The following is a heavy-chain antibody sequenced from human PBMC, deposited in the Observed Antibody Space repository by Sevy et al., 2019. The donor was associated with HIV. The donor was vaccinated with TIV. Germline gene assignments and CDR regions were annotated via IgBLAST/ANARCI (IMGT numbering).Heavy chain of an antibody. D-gene: IGHD4-17*01. V-gene: IGHV3-48*03. CDR2: ISNSGTTI. Sequence: GGSLRLSCAASGFTFSSYEMNWVRQAPGKGLEWVSYISNSGTTISYSDSVRGRFSICRDNPRKSLYMQMNSLRAEDMAVYYWARDLPPSATTVAHFDYWGQGTLVTVSS. CDR3: ARDLPPSATTVAHFDY. CDR1: GFTFSSYE. J-gene: IGHJ4*02.